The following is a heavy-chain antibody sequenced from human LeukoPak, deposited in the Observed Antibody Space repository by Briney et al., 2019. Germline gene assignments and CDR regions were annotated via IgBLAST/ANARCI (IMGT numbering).Heavy chain of an antibody. CDR2: IYTSGST. Sequence: SETLSLTCSVSGGSISSGSYYWCWIRQPAGKGLEWTGRIYTSGSTNYNPSLKSRVTISVDTSKNQFSLKLSSVTAADTAVYYCARERNYYDSSGYYYPYYFDYWGQGTLVTVSS. CDR3: ARERNYYDSSGYYYPYYFDY. CDR1: GGSISSGSYY. V-gene: IGHV4-61*02. D-gene: IGHD3-22*01. J-gene: IGHJ4*02.